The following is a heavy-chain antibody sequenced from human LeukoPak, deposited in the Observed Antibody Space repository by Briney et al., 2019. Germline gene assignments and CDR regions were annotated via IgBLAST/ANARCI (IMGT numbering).Heavy chain of an antibody. CDR2: IYYSGST. Sequence: SETLSLTCTVSGGSINSSNYYWGWIRQPPEKGLEWIGNIYYSGSTYYNPSLKSRVIISVDTSKNQFSLKLSSVTAADTAVYYCAREWFGDSPWGQGTLVTVSS. CDR3: AREWFGDSP. D-gene: IGHD3-10*01. V-gene: IGHV4-39*02. J-gene: IGHJ5*02. CDR1: GGSINSSNYY.